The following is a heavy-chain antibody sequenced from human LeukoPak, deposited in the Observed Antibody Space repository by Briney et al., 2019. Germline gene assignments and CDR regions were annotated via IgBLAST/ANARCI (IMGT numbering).Heavy chain of an antibody. J-gene: IGHJ3*01. CDR3: ARGEGLLTMAGFWISAFDL. V-gene: IGHV3-7*01. D-gene: IGHD3-3*01. CDR1: GFSFSTYW. Sequence: PGGSLRLSCAASGFSFSTYWMSWVRQAPGKGLEWVANINQDGTEKYYVDSVKGRFTVSRDYAKNSLYLQMNSLRVEDTAVYYCARGEGLLTMAGFWISAFDLWGQGTMITVSS. CDR2: INQDGTEK.